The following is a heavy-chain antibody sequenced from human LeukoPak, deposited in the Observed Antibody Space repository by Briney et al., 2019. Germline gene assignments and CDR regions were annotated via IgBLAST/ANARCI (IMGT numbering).Heavy chain of an antibody. Sequence: PSETLSLTCTVSGGSISSYYWSWIRQPAGKGLEWIGRISASGSTNYAPSLRSRVTMSVDTSTNQFSLKLSSVTAADTAVCYCTTDISWFDPWGRGTLVTVSS. J-gene: IGHJ5*02. CDR3: TTDISWFDP. CDR1: GGSISSYY. V-gene: IGHV4-4*07. CDR2: ISASGST.